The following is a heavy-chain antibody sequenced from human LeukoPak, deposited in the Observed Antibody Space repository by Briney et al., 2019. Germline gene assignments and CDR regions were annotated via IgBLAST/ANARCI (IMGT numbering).Heavy chain of an antibody. CDR2: ISGSGGST. V-gene: IGHV3-23*01. Sequence: GGSLRLSCAASGFTFSSYAMSWVRQAPGKGLEWVSAISGSGGSTYYADSVKGRFTISRDSSKNTLYLQMNSLRAEDTAVYYCAKDGSQFTVKYFDYWGQGTLVTVSS. D-gene: IGHD4-11*01. J-gene: IGHJ4*02. CDR3: AKDGSQFTVKYFDY. CDR1: GFTFSSYA.